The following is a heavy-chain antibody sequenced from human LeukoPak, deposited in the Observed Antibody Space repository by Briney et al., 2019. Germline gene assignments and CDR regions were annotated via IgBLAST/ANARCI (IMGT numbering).Heavy chain of an antibody. CDR2: ISGSGSIT. V-gene: IGHV3-23*01. D-gene: IGHD4-17*01. Sequence: GGSLRLSRAASGFTFSSYAMSWVRQAPGKGLEWVSTISGSGSITYYADSVKGRFTISRDNSRNTLYLQMNSLRADDTAVYYCARAGNYYGDYDFWGQGTLVTVSS. CDR1: GFTFSSYA. J-gene: IGHJ4*02. CDR3: ARAGNYYGDYDF.